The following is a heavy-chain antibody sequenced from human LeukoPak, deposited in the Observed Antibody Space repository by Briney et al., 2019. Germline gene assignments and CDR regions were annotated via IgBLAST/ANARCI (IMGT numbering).Heavy chain of an antibody. D-gene: IGHD3-22*01. Sequence: PGASVKVSCKASGYTFTSYYMHWVRQAPGQGLEWMGGIIPIFTTTNYAQKFQGRVTITADESTSTAYMELSSLRSEDTAVYYCAREASGYSDYWGQGTLVTVSS. CDR2: IIPIFTTT. J-gene: IGHJ4*02. CDR1: GYTFTSYY. CDR3: AREASGYSDY. V-gene: IGHV1-69*13.